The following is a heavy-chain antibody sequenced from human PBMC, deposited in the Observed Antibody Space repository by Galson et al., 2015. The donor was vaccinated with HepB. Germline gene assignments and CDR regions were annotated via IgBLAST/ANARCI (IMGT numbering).Heavy chain of an antibody. Sequence: SLRLSCAASGFTFSSYAMHWVRQAPGKGLEWVAVISYDGSNKYYADSVKGRFTISRDNSKNTLYLQMNSLRAEDTAVYYCVRDRWRGAYGSGSPSWFDPWGQGTLVTVSS. J-gene: IGHJ5*02. CDR3: VRDRWRGAYGSGSPSWFDP. D-gene: IGHD3-10*01. CDR1: GFTFSSYA. V-gene: IGHV3-30*04. CDR2: ISYDGSNK.